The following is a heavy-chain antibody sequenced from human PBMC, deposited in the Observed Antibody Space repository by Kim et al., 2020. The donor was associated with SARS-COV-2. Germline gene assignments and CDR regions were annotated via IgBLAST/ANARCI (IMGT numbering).Heavy chain of an antibody. Sequence: YYSPSLKSRVTISVDTSKNQFSLKLSSVTAADTAVYYCARLDSSSYAFDIWGQGTMVTVSS. J-gene: IGHJ3*02. CDR3: ARLDSSSYAFDI. D-gene: IGHD6-13*01. V-gene: IGHV4-39*01.